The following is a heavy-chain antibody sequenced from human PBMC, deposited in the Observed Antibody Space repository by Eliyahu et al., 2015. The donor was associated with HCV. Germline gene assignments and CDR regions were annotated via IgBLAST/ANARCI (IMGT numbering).Heavy chain of an antibody. CDR2: IWYDGSNK. CDR3: AKEREAVAGSYYGMDV. J-gene: IGHJ6*02. D-gene: IGHD6-19*01. Sequence: QVQLVESGGGVVQPGRSLXLSXAASXFXFSSXGXXWVRQAPGKGLEWXALIWYDGSNKYYADSVKGRFTISRDNSKNTLYLQVNSLRAEDTAVYHCAKEREAVAGSYYGMDVWGQGTTVTVSS. CDR1: XFXFSSXG. V-gene: IGHV3-33*06.